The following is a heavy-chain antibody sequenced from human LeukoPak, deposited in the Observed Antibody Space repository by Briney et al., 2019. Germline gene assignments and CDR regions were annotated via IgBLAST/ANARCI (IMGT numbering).Heavy chain of an antibody. D-gene: IGHD5-12*01. V-gene: IGHV3-9*03. CDR1: GFTFDDYA. CDR3: AKDMSSIVATGGPFDY. Sequence: SGGSLRLSCAASGFTFDDYAMHWVRQAPGKGLEWGSGISWNSGSIGYADSVKGRFTISRDNAKNSLYLQMNSLRAEDMALYYCAKDMSSIVATGGPFDYWGQGTLVTVSS. CDR2: ISWNSGSI. J-gene: IGHJ4*02.